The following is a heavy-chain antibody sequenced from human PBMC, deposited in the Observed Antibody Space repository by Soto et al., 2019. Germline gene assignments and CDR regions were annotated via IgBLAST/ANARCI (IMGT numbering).Heavy chain of an antibody. J-gene: IGHJ6*02. CDR2: IYYSGST. Sequence: QVQLQESGPGLVKPSETLSLTCTVSGGSISSYYWSWIRQPPGKGLGWIGYIYYSGSTNYNPSLKSRVTISVDTSKNQFSLKLSSVTAADTAVYYCARGYYDILTGYTYYYYGMDVWGQGTTVTVSS. D-gene: IGHD3-9*01. V-gene: IGHV4-59*01. CDR3: ARGYYDILTGYTYYYYGMDV. CDR1: GGSISSYY.